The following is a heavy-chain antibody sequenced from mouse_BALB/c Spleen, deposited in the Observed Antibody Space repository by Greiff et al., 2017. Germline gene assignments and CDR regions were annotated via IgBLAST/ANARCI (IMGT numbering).Heavy chain of an antibody. J-gene: IGHJ3*01. CDR3: ARDRWFAY. CDR1: GFTFSSYD. CDR2: ISSGGSYT. Sequence: EVKLVESGGGLVKPGGSLKLSCAASGFTFSSYDMSWVRQSPEKRLEWVAEISSGGSYTYYPDTVTGRFTISRDNAKNTLYLEMSSLRSEDTAMYYCARDRWFAYWGQGTLVTVSA. V-gene: IGHV5-9-4*01.